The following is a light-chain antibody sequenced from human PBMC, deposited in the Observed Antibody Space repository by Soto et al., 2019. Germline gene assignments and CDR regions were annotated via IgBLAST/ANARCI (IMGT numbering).Light chain of an antibody. CDR1: SHDIGSYTL. Sequence: QSALTQPASVSGSLGQSITITCTGTSHDIGSYTLVSWYQHHPGRAPKLIIYEATKRPSGISDRFSGSKSGNTASLTISGLQPEDEADYYCSSYTSSSTLFVFGTGTKLTVL. V-gene: IGLV2-14*02. J-gene: IGLJ1*01. CDR3: SSYTSSSTLFV. CDR2: EAT.